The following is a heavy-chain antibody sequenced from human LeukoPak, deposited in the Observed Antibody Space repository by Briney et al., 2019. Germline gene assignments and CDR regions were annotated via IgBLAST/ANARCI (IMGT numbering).Heavy chain of an antibody. Sequence: PSETLSLTCTVSGGSISSYYWSWIRQPPGKGLEWIGYIYYSGSTNYNPSLKSRVTISVDTSKNQFSLKLSSVTAADTAVYYCARDLVRGVPRYWGQGTLVTVSS. V-gene: IGHV4-59*01. J-gene: IGHJ4*02. CDR1: GGSISSYY. D-gene: IGHD3-10*01. CDR3: ARDLVRGVPRY. CDR2: IYYSGST.